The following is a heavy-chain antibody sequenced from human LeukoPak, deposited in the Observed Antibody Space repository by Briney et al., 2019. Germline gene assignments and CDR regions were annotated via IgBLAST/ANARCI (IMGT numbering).Heavy chain of an antibody. CDR3: ARSFFQWNYGPCLDS. J-gene: IGHJ1*01. CDR1: GFTFSNYV. CDR2: IANDGSNK. D-gene: IGHD1-7*01. V-gene: IGHV3-30*03. Sequence: HPGGSLRLSCAASGFTFSNYVMQWVRQAPGKGLEWVALIANDGSNKYYADFVKGRFTISRENSKNTVYPQMNSLRPEDTAVYSCARSFFQWNYGPCLDSWGQGTLVTVSS.